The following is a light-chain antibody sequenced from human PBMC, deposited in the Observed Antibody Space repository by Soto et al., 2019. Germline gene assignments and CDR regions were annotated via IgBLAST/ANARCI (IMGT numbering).Light chain of an antibody. CDR1: SSDVGNYDF. Sequence: QSALTQPASVSGSPGQSITLSCTGTSSDVGNYDFVSWYQQHPGKAPKLIIYEVTNRPSGVSSRFSGSKSGNTASLTISGLRSEDEAAYYCSSYTTSPTLFDVFGTGTQLTVL. V-gene: IGLV2-14*01. J-gene: IGLJ1*01. CDR2: EVT. CDR3: SSYTTSPTLFDV.